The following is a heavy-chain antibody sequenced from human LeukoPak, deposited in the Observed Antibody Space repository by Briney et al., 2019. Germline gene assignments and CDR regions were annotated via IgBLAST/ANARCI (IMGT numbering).Heavy chain of an antibody. D-gene: IGHD1-14*01. V-gene: IGHV4-59*08. CDR1: GGSVSTYY. J-gene: IGHJ3*02. Sequence: SETLSLTCTVSGGSVSTYYWNWIRQSPGKGLEWIGYVYYSGSTKYNPSLGGRVTISLDTSKNQFSLNLRSVTAADTALYYCARHTGDDAFDIWGQGTMVTVSS. CDR2: VYYSGST. CDR3: ARHTGDDAFDI.